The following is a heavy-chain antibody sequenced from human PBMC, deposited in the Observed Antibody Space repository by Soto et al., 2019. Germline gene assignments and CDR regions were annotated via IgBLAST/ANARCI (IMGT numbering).Heavy chain of an antibody. D-gene: IGHD3-3*01. CDR3: ARQKYDFWSGYIVPNYYYGMDV. V-gene: IGHV4-39*01. Sequence: PSETLSLTCTVSGGSISSSSYYWGWIRQPPGKGLEWIGSIYYSGSTYYNPSLKSRVTISVDTSKNQFSLKLSSVTAADTAVYYCARQKYDFWSGYIVPNYYYGMDVWGQGTTVTVSS. CDR2: IYYSGST. J-gene: IGHJ6*02. CDR1: GGSISSSSYY.